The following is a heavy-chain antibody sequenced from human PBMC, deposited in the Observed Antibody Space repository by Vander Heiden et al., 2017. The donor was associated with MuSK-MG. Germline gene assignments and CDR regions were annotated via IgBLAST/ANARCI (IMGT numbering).Heavy chain of an antibody. V-gene: IGHV1-69*04. D-gene: IGHD4-17*01. CDR1: GDSICSYA. CDR3: ARAYSSIHYGDAHYHHVYV. CDR2: IHPARTTA. Sequence: QLVQSGAVVQTPRSTVKVYCTTDGDSICSYAFTWVRQAPGQGLKRKGRIHPARTTATYAQRFQGRITFTSDKSSSTAYMVLSSLRSVDTAIYYFARAYSSIHYGDAHYHHVYVWGNGTTVSVSS. J-gene: IGHJ6*03.